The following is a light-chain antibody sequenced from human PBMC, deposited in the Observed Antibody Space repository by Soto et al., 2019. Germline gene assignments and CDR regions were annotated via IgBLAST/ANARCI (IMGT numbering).Light chain of an antibody. J-gene: IGKJ4*01. CDR3: QQYNNWPLT. V-gene: IGKV3-15*01. CDR2: GIS. CDR1: QSVSSN. Sequence: EIVMTQFPATLSVSPGERATLSCRASQSVSSNLAWFQQKPGQAPRVLIYGISTRATGIPARFSGSGSETEFTLTISSLQSEDLAVYYGQQYNNWPLTFGGGTKVEIK.